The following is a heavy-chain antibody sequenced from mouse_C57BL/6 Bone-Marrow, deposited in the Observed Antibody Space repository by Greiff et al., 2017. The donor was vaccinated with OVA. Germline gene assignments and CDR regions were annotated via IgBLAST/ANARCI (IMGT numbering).Heavy chain of an antibody. Sequence: EVHLVESGAELVRPGASVKLSCTASGYTFTDDYMHWVKQRPEQGLEWIGWIDPENGDTDYASKFQGKATMTADTSSNTAYLQLSSLTSEDTADYYGTHGGYGGFAYWGQGTRVTVSA. V-gene: IGHV14-4*01. J-gene: IGHJ3*01. D-gene: IGHD2-2*01. CDR3: THGGYGGFAY. CDR1: GYTFTDDY. CDR2: IDPENGDT.